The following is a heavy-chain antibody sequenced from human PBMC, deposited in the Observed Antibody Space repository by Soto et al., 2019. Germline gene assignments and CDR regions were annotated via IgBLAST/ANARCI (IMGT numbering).Heavy chain of an antibody. V-gene: IGHV3-7*04. CDR3: AGGMGQQLESSGHYMDV. CDR1: GFTFSSYW. Sequence: EVQLVESGGGLVQPGGSLRLSCAASGFTFSSYWMSWVRQAPGKGLEWVANIKQDGSEKYYVDSVKGRFTISRDNAKNALYLQMNSLRAEDTAVYYCAGGMGQQLESSGHYMDVWGKGTTVTVSS. J-gene: IGHJ6*03. CDR2: IKQDGSEK. D-gene: IGHD6-13*01.